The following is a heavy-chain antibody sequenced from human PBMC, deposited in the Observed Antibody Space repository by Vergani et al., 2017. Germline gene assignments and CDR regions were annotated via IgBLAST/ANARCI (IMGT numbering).Heavy chain of an antibody. D-gene: IGHD5-18*01. CDR2: IYYSGST. J-gene: IGHJ4*02. V-gene: IGHV4-59*01. Sequence: QLQLQESGPGLVKPSETLSLTCTVSGGSISSYYWSWIRQPPGKGLEWIGYIYYSGSTNYNPSLKSRVTISVDTSKNQFSLKLSSVTAADTAVYYCARGGGYSYGYVDYWGQGTLVTVSS. CDR1: GGSISSYY. CDR3: ARGGGYSYGYVDY.